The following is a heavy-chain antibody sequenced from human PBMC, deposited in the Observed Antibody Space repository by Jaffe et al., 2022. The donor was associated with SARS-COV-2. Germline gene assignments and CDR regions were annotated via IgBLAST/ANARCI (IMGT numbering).Heavy chain of an antibody. CDR1: GFTFSNYS. Sequence: QVQLVESGGGVVQPGRSLRLSCAASGFTFSNYSLHSVRQAPGKGLEWVAVISYDGSNQYYADSVKGRFTISRDNSNNTLYLQMNSLRAEDTAVYYCARDGGWAGRYQLLFGPNYFDYWGQGTLVTVSS. D-gene: IGHD2-2*01. CDR2: ISYDGSNQ. V-gene: IGHV3-30*04. CDR3: ARDGGWAGRYQLLFGPNYFDY. J-gene: IGHJ4*02.